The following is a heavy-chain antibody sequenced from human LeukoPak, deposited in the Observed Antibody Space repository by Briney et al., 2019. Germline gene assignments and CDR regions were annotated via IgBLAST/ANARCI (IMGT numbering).Heavy chain of an antibody. CDR2: ISGSGGST. Sequence: GGSLRLSCAASGFTFSSYGMHWVRQAPGKGLEWVSAISGSGGSTYYADSVKGRFTISRDNSKNTLYLQMNSLRAEDTAVYYCAKSHRGYAPRRTYYYYMDVWGKGTTVTVSS. J-gene: IGHJ6*03. D-gene: IGHD5-12*01. V-gene: IGHV3-23*01. CDR1: GFTFSSYG. CDR3: AKSHRGYAPRRTYYYYMDV.